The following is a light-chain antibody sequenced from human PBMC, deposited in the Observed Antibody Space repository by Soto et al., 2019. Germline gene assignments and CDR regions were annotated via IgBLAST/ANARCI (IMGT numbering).Light chain of an antibody. CDR1: QSISSS. J-gene: IGKJ5*01. Sequence: VMTQSPATLSLSPVEISTLSCSASQSISSSKLAWYQQKPFQAPRLLIYGASTRATGIPARFSGSGSGTEFTLTISSLQSEDFAVYYCQQYNNWPPITFGQGTRLEIK. V-gene: IGKV3-15*01. CDR3: QQYNNWPPIT. CDR2: GAS.